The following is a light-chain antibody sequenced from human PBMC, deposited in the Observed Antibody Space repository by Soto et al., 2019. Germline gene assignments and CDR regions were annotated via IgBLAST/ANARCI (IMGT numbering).Light chain of an antibody. V-gene: IGLV1-47*01. CDR2: RNN. Sequence: QSVLTQPPSASGTPGQRVTISCSGSSSNIGRNYVYWYQQLPGTAPKLLIYRNNQRPSGVPDRFSGSKSGTSASLAISGIRSEDETDYYCTTWDDSLSGWVFGGGTTLTVL. J-gene: IGLJ3*02. CDR3: TTWDDSLSGWV. CDR1: SSNIGRNY.